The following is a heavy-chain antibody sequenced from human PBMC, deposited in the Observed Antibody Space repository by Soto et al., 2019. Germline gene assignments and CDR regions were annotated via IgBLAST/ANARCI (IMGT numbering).Heavy chain of an antibody. CDR1: GYTFTGYY. D-gene: IGHD6-25*01. CDR3: ARDRVPFSSASGHYYYGMDV. J-gene: IGHJ6*02. Sequence: ASVKGSCTASGYTFTGYYMHWVRQAPGQGLEWMGWISPNSGGTNFAHKFQGRVTVNTDTYINTAYMELSRLTYDDTAVYYCARDRVPFSSASGHYYYGMDVWGQGTTVTVSS. V-gene: IGHV1-2*02. CDR2: ISPNSGGT.